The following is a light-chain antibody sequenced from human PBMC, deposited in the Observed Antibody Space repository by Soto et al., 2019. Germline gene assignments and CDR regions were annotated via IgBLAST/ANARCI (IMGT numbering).Light chain of an antibody. Sequence: EIVLTQSPGILSLSPGERASLSCRASQSVSSTYLAWYQHKPGQAPRLLIYDASSRATGIPDRFSGSGSGTDFTLTISRLEPEDFAVYYCQQYGRSSWTFGQGTKVEIK. CDR2: DAS. CDR3: QQYGRSSWT. V-gene: IGKV3-20*01. CDR1: QSVSSTY. J-gene: IGKJ1*01.